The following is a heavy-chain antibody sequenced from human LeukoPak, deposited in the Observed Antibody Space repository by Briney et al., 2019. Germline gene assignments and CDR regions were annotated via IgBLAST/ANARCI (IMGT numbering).Heavy chain of an antibody. CDR3: AREDGYCSGGNCYSYFDS. J-gene: IGHJ4*02. CDR2: IKKTGSET. Sequence: GGSLRLSCAASGFTFSHFWMSWVRQAPGKGLEWVAYIKKTGSETYYVDSVKGRFTITRGNTRNSLFLQMYSLRAEDTAVYFCAREDGYCSGGNCYSYFDSWGQGTLVTVSS. V-gene: IGHV3-7*01. D-gene: IGHD2-15*01. CDR1: GFTFSHFW.